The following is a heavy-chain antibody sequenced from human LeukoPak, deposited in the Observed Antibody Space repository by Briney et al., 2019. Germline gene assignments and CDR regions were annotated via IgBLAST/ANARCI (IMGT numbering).Heavy chain of an antibody. CDR1: GYTFTSYY. J-gene: IGHJ6*03. V-gene: IGHV1-46*01. CDR3: ARGPSITMVRGGQWYYYMDV. D-gene: IGHD3-10*01. Sequence: ASVKVSCKASGYTFTSYYMHWVRQAPGQGLEWMGIINPSGGSTSYAQKFQGRVTMTRDTSTSTVYMELSSLRSEDTAVYYCARGPSITMVRGGQWYYYMDVWGKGTTVTISS. CDR2: INPSGGST.